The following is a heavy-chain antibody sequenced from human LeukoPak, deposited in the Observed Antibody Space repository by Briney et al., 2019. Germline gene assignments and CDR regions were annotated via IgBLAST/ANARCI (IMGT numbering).Heavy chain of an antibody. J-gene: IGHJ4*02. CDR1: GGSISSGGYY. CDR2: IYYSGST. D-gene: IGHD1-26*01. CDR3: ATYTTHIDY. Sequence: PSETLSLTCTVSGGSISSGGYYWSWLRQPPGKGLEWIGYIYYSGSTNYNPSLKSRVTISVDTSKDQFSLKLSSVTAADTAVYYCATYTTHIDYWGQGTLVTVSS. V-gene: IGHV4-61*08.